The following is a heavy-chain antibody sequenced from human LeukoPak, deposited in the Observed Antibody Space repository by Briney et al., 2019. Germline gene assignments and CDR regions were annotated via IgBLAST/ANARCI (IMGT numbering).Heavy chain of an antibody. J-gene: IGHJ4*02. CDR1: GFTVSSNS. CDR2: IYSGDRT. CDR3: TRDDSGLEN. Sequence: PGGSLRLSCAASGFTVSSNSMSCVRQTPGKGLEWVSIIYSGDRTYYADSVKGRFTTSRDTSKNTLYLQMNSLRAEDTAMYYCTRDDSGLENWGQGTLVTVSS. V-gene: IGHV3-53*01. D-gene: IGHD4-17*01.